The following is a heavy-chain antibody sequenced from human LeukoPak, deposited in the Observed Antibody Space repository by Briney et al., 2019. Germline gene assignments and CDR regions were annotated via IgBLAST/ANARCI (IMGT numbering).Heavy chain of an antibody. CDR2: ISYDGSNK. CDR3: ARDAKEYAGDFYFDY. D-gene: IGHD2-21*02. Sequence: GGSLRLSCAASGFTFSSYAIHWVRQAPGKGLEWVAVISYDGSNKYYADSVKGRFTISRDNSKNTLYLQMNSLRAEDTAVYYCARDAKEYAGDFYFDYWGQGTLVTVSS. V-gene: IGHV3-30-3*01. CDR1: GFTFSSYA. J-gene: IGHJ4*02.